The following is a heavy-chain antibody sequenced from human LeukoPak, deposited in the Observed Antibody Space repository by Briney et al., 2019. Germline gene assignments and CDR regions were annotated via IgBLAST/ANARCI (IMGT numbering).Heavy chain of an antibody. CDR1: GGSFSGYY. CDR2: INHSGST. D-gene: IGHD3-10*01. V-gene: IGHV4-34*01. CDR3: AREKDYYGSGSYLRSAFDI. Sequence: SETLSLTCAVYGGSFSGYYWSWIRRPPGKGLEWIGEINHSGSTNYNPSLKSRVTISVYTSKNQFSLRLSSVTAADTAVYYCAREKDYYGSGSYLRSAFDIWGQGTMVTVSS. J-gene: IGHJ3*02.